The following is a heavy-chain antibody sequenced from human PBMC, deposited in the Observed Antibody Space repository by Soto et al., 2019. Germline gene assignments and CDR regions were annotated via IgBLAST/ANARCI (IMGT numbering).Heavy chain of an antibody. CDR1: GFTFGDYA. V-gene: IGHV3-49*03. J-gene: IGHJ4*02. Sequence: GGSLRLSCTTFGFTFGDYAITWIRQAPGKGLEWVGVIRGKVYGGSTEYAASVKGRFIISRDDSKSIAYLQMNSLKTEDTAVYYCTRSYDSGGYYKSPWDYWGQGALVTVSS. CDR3: TRSYDSGGYYKSPWDY. D-gene: IGHD3-22*01. CDR2: IRGKVYGGST.